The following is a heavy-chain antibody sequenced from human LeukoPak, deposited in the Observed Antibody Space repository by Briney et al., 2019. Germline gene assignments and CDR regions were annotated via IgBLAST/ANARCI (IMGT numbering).Heavy chain of an antibody. D-gene: IGHD4-23*01. J-gene: IGHJ5*02. CDR2: IIPIFGTA. Sequence: ASVKVSCKAPRGTFSSYAISWVRQAPGQGLEWMGGIIPIFGTANYAQKFQGRVTITADESTSTAYMELSSLRSEDTAVYYCARVTLPLNWFDPWGQGTLVTVSS. V-gene: IGHV1-69*01. CDR1: RGTFSSYA. CDR3: ARVTLPLNWFDP.